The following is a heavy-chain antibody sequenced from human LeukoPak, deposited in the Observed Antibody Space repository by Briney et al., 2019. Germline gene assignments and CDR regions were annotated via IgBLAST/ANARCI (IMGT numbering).Heavy chain of an antibody. J-gene: IGHJ4*02. Sequence: PSQTLSLTCTVSGGSISSGSYYWSWIRQPAGKGLEWIGRIYTSGSTNYNPSLKSRVTISVDTSKNQFSLKLSSVTAADTAVYYCTRRIIGTTSDSFDYRGQGSLVTVST. V-gene: IGHV4-61*02. CDR1: GGSISSGSYY. CDR2: IYTSGST. D-gene: IGHD1-20*01. CDR3: TRRIIGTTSDSFDY.